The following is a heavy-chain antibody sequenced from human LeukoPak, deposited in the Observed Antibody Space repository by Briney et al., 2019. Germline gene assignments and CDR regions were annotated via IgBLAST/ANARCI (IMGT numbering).Heavy chain of an antibody. CDR2: IKSDGSST. CDR1: GFTFSSYW. D-gene: IGHD3-16*01. J-gene: IGHJ2*01. CDR3: ARETFWYFDL. Sequence: PGGSLRLSCAASGFTFSSYWMHWVRQAPGKGLVWVSRIKSDGSSTSYADSVKGRFTISRDKAKTTLYLQMNSLRVEDTAVYYCARETFWYFDLWGRGTLVTVSS. V-gene: IGHV3-74*01.